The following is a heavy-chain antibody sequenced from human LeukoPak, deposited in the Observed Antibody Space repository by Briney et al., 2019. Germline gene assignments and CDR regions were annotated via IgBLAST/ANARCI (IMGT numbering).Heavy chain of an antibody. CDR3: ARFSSGFKPKDFDP. V-gene: IGHV1-8*01. D-gene: IGHD3-22*01. CDR1: GYTFTSYD. J-gene: IGHJ5*02. Sequence: ASVEVSCKASGYTFTSYDINWVRQATGQGLEWMGWMNPNSGNTGYAQKFQGRVTMTRNTSISTAYMELSSLRSEDTAVYYCARFSSGFKPKDFDPWGQGTLVTVSS. CDR2: MNPNSGNT.